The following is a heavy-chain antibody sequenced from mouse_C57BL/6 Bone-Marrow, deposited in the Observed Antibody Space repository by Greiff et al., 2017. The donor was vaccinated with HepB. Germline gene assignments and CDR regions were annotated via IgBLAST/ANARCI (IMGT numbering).Heavy chain of an antibody. Sequence: VQLQESGAELVRPGASVTLSCKASGYTFTDYEMHWVKQTPVHGLEWIGAIDPETGGTAYNQKFKGKAILTADKSSSTAYMELRSLTSEDSAVYYCTPLLRLYYFDYWGQGTTLTVSS. CDR1: GYTFTDYE. V-gene: IGHV1-15*01. CDR2: IDPETGGT. CDR3: TPLLRLYYFDY. D-gene: IGHD1-2*01. J-gene: IGHJ2*01.